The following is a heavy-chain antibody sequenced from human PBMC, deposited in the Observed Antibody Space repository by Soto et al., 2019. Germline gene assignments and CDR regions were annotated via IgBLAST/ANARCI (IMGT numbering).Heavy chain of an antibody. CDR2: IIPILGIA. Sequence: SVKVSCKASGGTFSSYTISWVRQAPGQGLEWMGRIIPILGIANYAQKFQGRVTITADKSTSTAYMELSSLRSEDTAVYYCARNNRKYYYYYYMDVWGKGTTVTVSS. CDR3: ARNNRKYYYYYYMDV. D-gene: IGHD1-1*01. V-gene: IGHV1-69*02. CDR1: GGTFSSYT. J-gene: IGHJ6*03.